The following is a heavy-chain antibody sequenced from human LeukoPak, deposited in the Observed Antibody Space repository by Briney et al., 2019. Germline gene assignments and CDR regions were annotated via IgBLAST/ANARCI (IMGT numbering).Heavy chain of an antibody. V-gene: IGHV3-23*01. CDR1: GFTFSSYA. CDR3: ARGGPAAGRFDH. D-gene: IGHD6-13*01. J-gene: IGHJ4*02. CDR2: ISGSSGST. Sequence: GGSLRLSCAASGFTFSSYAMSWVRQAPGKGLEWVSGISGSSGSTYYADSVKGRFTISRDNSKNTLYLQMNSLRAEDTAVYYCARGGPAAGRFDHWGQGTLVTVSS.